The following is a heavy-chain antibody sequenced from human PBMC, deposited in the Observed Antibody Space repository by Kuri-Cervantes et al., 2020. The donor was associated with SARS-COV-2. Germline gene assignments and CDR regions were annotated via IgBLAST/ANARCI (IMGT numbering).Heavy chain of an antibody. Sequence: GESLKISCAASGFTFSSYGMHWVRQAPGKGLEWAGVVRRDGSNYYYADSVKGRFTISRDNSKNSLYLEMNRLKPEDTAVYYCAKVETASLDYWGQGTLVTVSS. CDR2: VRRDGSNY. CDR1: GFTFSSYG. CDR3: AKVETASLDY. D-gene: IGHD3-3*01. V-gene: IGHV3-30*02. J-gene: IGHJ4*02.